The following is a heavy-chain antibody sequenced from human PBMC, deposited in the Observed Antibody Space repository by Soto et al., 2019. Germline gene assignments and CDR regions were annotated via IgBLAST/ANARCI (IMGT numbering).Heavy chain of an antibody. D-gene: IGHD3-16*01. V-gene: IGHV3-11*06. CDR2: ISSSSSYT. Sequence: QVQLVESGGGLVKPGGSLRLSCAASGFTFSDYYMSWIRQAPGKGLEWVSYISSSSSYTNYADSVKGRFTISRDNAKNSLYLQMNSLRAEDTAVYYCARSPVYGRVEKYYFDYCGQGTLVTVSS. J-gene: IGHJ4*02. CDR3: ARSPVYGRVEKYYFDY. CDR1: GFTFSDYY.